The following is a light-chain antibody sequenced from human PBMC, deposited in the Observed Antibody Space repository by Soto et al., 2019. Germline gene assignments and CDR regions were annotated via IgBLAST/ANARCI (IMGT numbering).Light chain of an antibody. J-gene: IGLJ1*01. CDR1: SSNIGTGFH. CDR3: QAQDSRLSALYV. V-gene: IGLV1-40*01. CDR2: ANT. Sequence: QAVVTQPPSVSGAPGQRVTISCTGSSSNIGTGFHVHWYQQLPGAAPKLLIYANTNRPSGVPARFSASKSGTSASLAITGLQAEDEADYYCQAQDSRLSALYVFGTGTKLTVL.